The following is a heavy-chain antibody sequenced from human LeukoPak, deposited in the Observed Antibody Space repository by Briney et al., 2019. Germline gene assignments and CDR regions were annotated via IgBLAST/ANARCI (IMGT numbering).Heavy chain of an antibody. D-gene: IGHD3-16*02. J-gene: IGHJ4*02. CDR3: ARGLYVWGSYRYTPYFDY. Sequence: GGSLRLSCAASGFTFSSYWMSWVSQAPGKGLEWVANIKQDGSEKYYVDSVKGRFTISRDNAKNSLYLQMNSLRAEDTAVYYCARGLYVWGSYRYTPYFDYWGQGTLVTVSS. CDR1: GFTFSSYW. V-gene: IGHV3-7*01. CDR2: IKQDGSEK.